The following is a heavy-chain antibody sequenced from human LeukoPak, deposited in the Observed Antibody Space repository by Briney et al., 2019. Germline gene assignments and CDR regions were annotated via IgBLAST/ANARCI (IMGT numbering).Heavy chain of an antibody. Sequence: PSETLSLTCTVSGDSISSKYWTWVRQPPGKGLEYIGYVHYTGYTDYNPSLESRLTISIDTSRNQFSLKLSSVTAADTAVYYCARIMPMVLSGQRYFYHPLDVWGKGTTVTVSS. CDR1: GDSISSKY. J-gene: IGHJ6*04. D-gene: IGHD3-9*01. V-gene: IGHV4-59*08. CDR2: VHYTGYT. CDR3: ARIMPMVLSGQRYFYHPLDV.